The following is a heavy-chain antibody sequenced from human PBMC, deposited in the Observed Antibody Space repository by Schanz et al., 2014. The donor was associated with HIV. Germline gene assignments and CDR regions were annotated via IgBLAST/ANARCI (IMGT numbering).Heavy chain of an antibody. Sequence: QVQLQESGPGLVKSSETLSLTCTVSGGSVSSGSYYWSWIRQPPGKGLEWIGYIYYSGSTNYNPSLKSRVTISVDTAKSQFSLQLSSVTAADTAVYYCARGQSFDFWSGYRVGYFDYWGQGTLVTVSS. CDR2: IYYSGST. J-gene: IGHJ4*02. V-gene: IGHV4-61*01. CDR1: GGSVSSGSYY. D-gene: IGHD3-3*01. CDR3: ARGQSFDFWSGYRVGYFDY.